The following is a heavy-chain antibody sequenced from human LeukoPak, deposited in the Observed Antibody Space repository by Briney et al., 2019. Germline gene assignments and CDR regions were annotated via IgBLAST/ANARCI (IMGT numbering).Heavy chain of an antibody. CDR3: ARAGRRVRGVTIFGY. CDR2: INHSGST. V-gene: IGHV4-34*01. CDR1: GGSFSGYY. D-gene: IGHD3-10*01. J-gene: IGHJ4*02. Sequence: SETLSLTCAVYGGSFSGYYWSWIRQPPGKGLEWIGEINHSGSTNYNPSLKSRVTISVDTSKNQFSLKLSSVTAADTAVYYCARAGRRVRGVTIFGYWGQGTLVTVSS.